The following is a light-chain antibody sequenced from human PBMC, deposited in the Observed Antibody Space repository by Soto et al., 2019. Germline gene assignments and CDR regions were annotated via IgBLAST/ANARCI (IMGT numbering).Light chain of an antibody. Sequence: QTVVTQEPSFSVSPGGTVTLTCGLTSGSVSTTYYPSWYQQTPGQATRTLIYSTNIRSSGVPDRFSGSILGNKAALTITGAQAVDESDYHCMLYMGGGLVVFGGGTKLTVL. V-gene: IGLV8-61*01. J-gene: IGLJ2*01. CDR1: SGSVSTTYY. CDR3: MLYMGGGLVV. CDR2: STN.